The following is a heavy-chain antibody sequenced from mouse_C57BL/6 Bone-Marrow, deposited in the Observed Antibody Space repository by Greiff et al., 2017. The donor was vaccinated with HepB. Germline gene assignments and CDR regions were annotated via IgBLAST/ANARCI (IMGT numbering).Heavy chain of an antibody. CDR1: GYTFTEYT. CDR2: FYPGSGSI. CDR3: ARHGREGDYYGSSVYFDY. V-gene: IGHV1-62-2*01. Sequence: QVQLKESGAELVKPGASVKLSCKASGYTFTEYTIHWVKQRSGQGLEWIGWFYPGSGSIKYNEKFKDKATLTADKSSSTVYMELSRLTSEDSAVYFCARHGREGDYYGSSVYFDYWGQGTTLTVSS. D-gene: IGHD1-1*01. J-gene: IGHJ2*01.